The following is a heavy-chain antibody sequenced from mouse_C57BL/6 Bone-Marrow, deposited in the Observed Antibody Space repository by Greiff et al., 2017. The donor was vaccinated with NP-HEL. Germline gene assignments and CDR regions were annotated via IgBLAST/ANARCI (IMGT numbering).Heavy chain of an antibody. D-gene: IGHD2-3*01. CDR1: GYTFTSYG. V-gene: IGHV1-81*01. CDR3: WLLWYFDV. Sequence: VQLQQSGAELARPGASVKLSCKASGYTFTSYGISWVKQRTGQGLEWIGEIYPRSGNTYYNEKFKDKATLTADKSSSTAYMELRSLTSEDSAVYFCWLLWYFDVWGTGTTVTVSS. J-gene: IGHJ1*03. CDR2: IYPRSGNT.